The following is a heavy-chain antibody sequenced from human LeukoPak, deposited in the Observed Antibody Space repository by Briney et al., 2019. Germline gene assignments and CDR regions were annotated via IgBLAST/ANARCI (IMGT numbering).Heavy chain of an antibody. CDR2: INYSGST. CDR3: ARASPYDNWSGYWFDP. V-gene: IGHV4-59*01. Sequence: SETLSLTCTVSGGSIRSYYWSWIGQPPGKGLEWIGYINYSGSTKYNPSLKSRVTISVDKSKNQFSLKVNSVTAADTAVYYCARASPYDNWSGYWFDPWGQGTLVTVSS. CDR1: GGSIRSYY. D-gene: IGHD3-3*01. J-gene: IGHJ5*02.